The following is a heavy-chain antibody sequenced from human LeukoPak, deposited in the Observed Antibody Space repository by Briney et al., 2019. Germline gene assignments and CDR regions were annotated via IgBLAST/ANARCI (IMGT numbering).Heavy chain of an antibody. D-gene: IGHD1-26*01. CDR3: ARLKYSGSYPADY. CDR2: IKPDGGEK. J-gene: IGHJ4*02. V-gene: IGHV3-7*03. Sequence: GGSLRLSCAASGFTFNTYWMSWVRQAPGKGLEWLANIKPDGGEKYYVDSVKGRFTISRDNAKNSLYLQMNSLRAEDTAVYYCARLKYSGSYPADYWGQGTLVTVSS. CDR1: GFTFNTYW.